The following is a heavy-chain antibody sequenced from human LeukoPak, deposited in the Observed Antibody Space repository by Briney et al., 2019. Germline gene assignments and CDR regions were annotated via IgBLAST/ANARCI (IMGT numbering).Heavy chain of an antibody. J-gene: IGHJ4*02. CDR3: ATNGSGSGWYFFDY. D-gene: IGHD6-19*01. V-gene: IGHV1-2*02. Sequence: ASVKVSCKTSGYTFSGYYMHWVRQAPGQGLEWLGLMNPNSGATNYEQTFQGRVSLTRDMSISTAYLELTSVTSDDTAVYYCATNGSGSGWYFFDYWGPGALVTVSS. CDR2: MNPNSGAT. CDR1: GYTFSGYY.